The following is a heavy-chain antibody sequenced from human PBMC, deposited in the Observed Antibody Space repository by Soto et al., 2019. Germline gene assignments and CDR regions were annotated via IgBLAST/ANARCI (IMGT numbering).Heavy chain of an antibody. Sequence: EVQLLESGGGLVQPGGSLRLSCAASGFTFTSYAMSWVRQAPGKGLEWVSAISGSGGSTYYADSVKGRFTISRDNSKNTLDLQMNSLRADATAVYYCAKVEYGDDEEGKDYFDHWGRGTLVTVSS. J-gene: IGHJ4*02. V-gene: IGHV3-23*01. CDR3: AKVEYGDDEEGKDYFDH. D-gene: IGHD4-17*01. CDR1: GFTFTSYA. CDR2: ISGSGGST.